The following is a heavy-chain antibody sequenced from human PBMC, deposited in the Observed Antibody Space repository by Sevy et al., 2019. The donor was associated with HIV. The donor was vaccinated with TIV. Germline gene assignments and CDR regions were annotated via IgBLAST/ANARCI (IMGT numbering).Heavy chain of an antibody. Sequence: ASVKVSCKASGYIFSDYWIYWVRQAPGQGFEWMGWINPASGTTVSGQKFQGRVAMTSDTSINTAYMELYRLTSDDTAGYFCARGGSDGNYWGQGSLVTVSS. J-gene: IGHJ4*02. CDR1: GYIFSDYW. CDR3: ARGGSDGNY. D-gene: IGHD5-12*01. CDR2: INPASGTT. V-gene: IGHV1-2*02.